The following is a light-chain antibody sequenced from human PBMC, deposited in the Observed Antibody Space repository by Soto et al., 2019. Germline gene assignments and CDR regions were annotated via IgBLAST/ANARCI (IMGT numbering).Light chain of an antibody. Sequence: DIQLTQSPSFLSASVGDRVTITCRASQGISSYLAWYQQKPGKAPKFLIYAASTLQSGVPSRFSGSGSGTEFTLTISSLQPEDFATYYCQQLNSFPPSITFAQGTRLEIK. CDR3: QQLNSFPPSIT. CDR2: AAS. CDR1: QGISSY. J-gene: IGKJ5*01. V-gene: IGKV1-9*01.